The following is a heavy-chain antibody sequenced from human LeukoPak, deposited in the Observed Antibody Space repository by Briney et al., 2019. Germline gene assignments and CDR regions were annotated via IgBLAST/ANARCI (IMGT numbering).Heavy chain of an antibody. Sequence: GASVKVSCTASENTFTNYYMHWVRQAPGQGLEWLGLINPIQGRVTMTRDTSTTTLYLELSSLRSDNTAMYYCARDMNTRVTPISYAFDLWGQGTMVAVSS. V-gene: IGHV1-46*01. D-gene: IGHD2-21*02. CDR2: INP. CDR3: ARDMNTRVTPISYAFDL. J-gene: IGHJ3*01. CDR1: ENTFTNYY.